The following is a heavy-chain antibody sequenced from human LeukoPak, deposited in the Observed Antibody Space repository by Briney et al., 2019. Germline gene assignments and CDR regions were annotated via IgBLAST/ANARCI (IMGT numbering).Heavy chain of an antibody. J-gene: IGHJ4*02. D-gene: IGHD5-24*01. V-gene: IGHV4-34*01. CDR1: GGSCDDYY. CDR2: IHPHGIF. CDR3: ARGRDRSKAGDH. Sequence: PSETLSLTCAVYGGSCDDYYCSWIRQPPGKGLEWVGEIHPHGIFYYNSSLMSRVTISIDTSKTQFSLRPTSVTATDTAFYYCARGRDRSKAGDHWGQGSLVTVSS.